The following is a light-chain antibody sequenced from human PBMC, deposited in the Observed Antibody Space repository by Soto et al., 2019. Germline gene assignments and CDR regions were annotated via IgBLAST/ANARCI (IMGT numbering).Light chain of an antibody. J-gene: IGKJ1*01. CDR1: QSIGSD. Sequence: EIFLTQSPATLSLSPGERATLSCGASQSIGSDLDWYQQQPGQAPRLLIYDASNRAPGIPARLGGSGYGTDLTLTISSIEPEDFEVYHCQQRAKWTRTFGQGTQVDIK. CDR3: QQRAKWTRT. CDR2: DAS. V-gene: IGKV3-11*01.